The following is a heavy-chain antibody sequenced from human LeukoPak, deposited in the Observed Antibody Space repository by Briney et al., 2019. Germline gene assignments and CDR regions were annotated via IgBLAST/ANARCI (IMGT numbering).Heavy chain of an antibody. J-gene: IGHJ4*02. D-gene: IGHD5-24*01. CDR1: GYSISSGYY. V-gene: IGHV4-38-2*01. Sequence: PSETLSLTCAVSGYSISSGYYWGWIRQPPGKGLEWIGSIYHSGSSYYNPSLKSRVTISVDTSKNQFSLKLSSVTAADTAVYYCARCAANYHFDYWGQGTLVTVSS. CDR2: IYHSGSS. CDR3: ARCAANYHFDY.